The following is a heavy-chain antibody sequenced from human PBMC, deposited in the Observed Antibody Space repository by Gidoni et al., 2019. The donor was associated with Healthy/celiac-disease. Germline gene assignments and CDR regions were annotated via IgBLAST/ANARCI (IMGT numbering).Heavy chain of an antibody. CDR3: TTGIAAAGIYY. Sequence: EVQLVESGGGLVKPGGSLRLSCAASGFTFSNAWMSWVRQAPGKGLEWVGRSKSKTDGGTTDYAAPVKGRFTISRDDSKNTLYLQMNSLKTEDTAVYYCTTGIAAAGIYYWGQGTLVTVSS. J-gene: IGHJ4*02. V-gene: IGHV3-15*01. CDR2: SKSKTDGGTT. CDR1: GFTFSNAW. D-gene: IGHD6-13*01.